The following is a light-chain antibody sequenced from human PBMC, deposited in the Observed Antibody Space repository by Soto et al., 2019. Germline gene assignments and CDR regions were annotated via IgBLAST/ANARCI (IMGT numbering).Light chain of an antibody. J-gene: IGKJ1*01. CDR1: QSVSSY. CDR3: QQYGSSPWA. V-gene: IGKV3-20*01. Sequence: ESVLTQSPATLSLSPGERATLSCRAIQSVSSYLAWYQQKPGRAPSLLLYTASTRATDIPDRFSGSGSGTDFTLTISRLEPEDVAVYYCQQYGSSPWAFGQGTKVDIK. CDR2: TAS.